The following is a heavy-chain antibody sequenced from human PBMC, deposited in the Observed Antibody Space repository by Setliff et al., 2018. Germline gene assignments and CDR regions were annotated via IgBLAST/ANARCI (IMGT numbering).Heavy chain of an antibody. V-gene: IGHV4-39*01. CDR1: GGSISSSSYY. CDR3: ARYNYYDSSGYFLTFDY. CDR2: IYYSGST. Sequence: SSETLSLTCTVSGGSISSSSYYWGWIRQPPGKGLEWIGSIYYSGSTYYNPSLKSRVTISVDTSKNQFSLKLSSVTAADTAVYYCARYNYYDSSGYFLTFDYWGQGTLVTV. D-gene: IGHD3-22*01. J-gene: IGHJ4*02.